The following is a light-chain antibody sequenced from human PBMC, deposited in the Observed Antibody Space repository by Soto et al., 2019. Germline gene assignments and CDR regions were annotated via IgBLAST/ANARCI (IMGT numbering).Light chain of an antibody. J-gene: IGKJ4*01. CDR2: AAS. V-gene: IGKV3-15*01. CDR3: QQYNDWPFLT. Sequence: VMKQSPATVSVSPGERATLSCRASQTISADLAWYQQKPGQAPRLLIYAASTRATGVPARFSGSGSGTEFTVTISSLQSEDFAVYYCQQYNDWPFLTFGGGTKVDIK. CDR1: QTISAD.